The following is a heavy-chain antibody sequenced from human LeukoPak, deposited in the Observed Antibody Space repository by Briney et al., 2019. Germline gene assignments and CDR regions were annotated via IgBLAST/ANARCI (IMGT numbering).Heavy chain of an antibody. CDR2: ISASGVST. Sequence: GGSLRLSCAASGFTFSSYAMSWVRQAPGKGLEWASGISASGVSTYYADSVKGRFTISRDNSKNTLYLQMSSLRAEDTAVYYCAKNHVRGPYYFDCWGQGTLVTVSS. D-gene: IGHD3-10*01. CDR3: AKNHVRGPYYFDC. CDR1: GFTFSSYA. J-gene: IGHJ4*02. V-gene: IGHV3-23*01.